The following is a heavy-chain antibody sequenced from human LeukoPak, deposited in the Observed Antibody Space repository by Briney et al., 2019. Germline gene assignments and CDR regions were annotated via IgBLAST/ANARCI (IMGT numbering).Heavy chain of an antibody. Sequence: PSETLSLTWTVSGGSISSDNYFWGWIRQPPGKGLEWITNVDYSGRTFYNASLESRVTISVDTSKNQFSLKLNSVTAADTAVYYCARRRFYRPFDYWGQGTLVIVSS. CDR1: GGSISSDNYF. J-gene: IGHJ4*02. CDR2: VDYSGRT. D-gene: IGHD2/OR15-2a*01. V-gene: IGHV4-39*01. CDR3: ARRRFYRPFDY.